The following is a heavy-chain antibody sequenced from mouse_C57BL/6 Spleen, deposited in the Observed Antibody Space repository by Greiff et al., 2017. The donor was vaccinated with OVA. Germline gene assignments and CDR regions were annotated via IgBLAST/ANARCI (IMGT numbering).Heavy chain of an antibody. V-gene: IGHV1-78*01. J-gene: IGHJ1*03. D-gene: IGHD1-1*01. CDR1: GYTFTDHT. CDR2: IYPRDGST. Sequence: VKLMESDAELVKPGASVKISCKVSGYTFTDHTIHWMKQRPEQGLEWIGYIYPRDGSTKYNEKFKGKATLTADKSSSTAYMQLNSLTSEDSAVYFCARDYYGSKGYFDVWGTGTTVTVSS. CDR3: ARDYYGSKGYFDV.